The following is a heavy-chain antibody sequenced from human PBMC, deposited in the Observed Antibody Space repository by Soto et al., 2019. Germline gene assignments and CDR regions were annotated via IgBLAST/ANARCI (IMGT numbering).Heavy chain of an antibody. D-gene: IGHD3-10*01. J-gene: IGHJ4*02. Sequence: EVQLLESGGGLVQPGGSLRLSCAASGFTFSSYAMSWVRQAPGKGLEWVSAISGSGGSTYYADSVKGRFTISRDNSKNTLYLQMNSLRAEVTAVYYCAKSVGITMVRGVIIIPFDYWGQGTLVTVSS. V-gene: IGHV3-23*01. CDR2: ISGSGGST. CDR1: GFTFSSYA. CDR3: AKSVGITMVRGVIIIPFDY.